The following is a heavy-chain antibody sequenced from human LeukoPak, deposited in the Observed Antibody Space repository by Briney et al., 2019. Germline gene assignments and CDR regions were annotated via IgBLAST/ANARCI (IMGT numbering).Heavy chain of an antibody. Sequence: SETLSLTCTVSGGSISSSSYYWGWIRQPPGKGLEGMGRIYYSGSTYYNPSLKSRVTISVDTSKNQFSLKMSSVTAADTAVYYCARGSRRYCSSTSCYVDYWGQGTLVTVSS. CDR3: ARGSRRYCSSTSCYVDY. CDR2: IYYSGST. J-gene: IGHJ4*02. V-gene: IGHV4-39*01. D-gene: IGHD2-2*01. CDR1: GGSISSSSYY.